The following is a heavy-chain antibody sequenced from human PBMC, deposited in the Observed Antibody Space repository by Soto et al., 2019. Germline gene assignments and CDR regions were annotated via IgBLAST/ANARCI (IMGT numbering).Heavy chain of an antibody. D-gene: IGHD2-2*02. CDR3: ARDGRLYRLGC. CDR2: IIPIFGTA. J-gene: IGHJ4*02. V-gene: IGHV1-69*12. CDR1: GGTFSSYA. Sequence: QVQLVQAGAAVKKPGSSVKVSCKASGGTFSSYAISWVRQAPGQGLEWMGGIIPIFGTANYAQKFQGRVTITANESTSTAKMDLNSLRCEGTSVYYCARDGRLYRLGCRGQGTQVNVS.